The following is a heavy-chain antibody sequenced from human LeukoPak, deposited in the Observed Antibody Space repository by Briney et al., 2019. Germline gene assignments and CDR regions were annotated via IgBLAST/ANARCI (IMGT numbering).Heavy chain of an antibody. Sequence: ASVKVSCKASGGTFSSYAISWVRQAPGQGLEWMGGIIPIFGTASYAQKFQGRVTITADESTSTAYMEPSSLRSEDTAVYYCASGRIMVRGVIIRPYYYYYMDVWGKGTTVTVSS. J-gene: IGHJ6*03. V-gene: IGHV1-69*13. D-gene: IGHD3-10*01. CDR3: ASGRIMVRGVIIRPYYYYYMDV. CDR2: IIPIFGTA. CDR1: GGTFSSYA.